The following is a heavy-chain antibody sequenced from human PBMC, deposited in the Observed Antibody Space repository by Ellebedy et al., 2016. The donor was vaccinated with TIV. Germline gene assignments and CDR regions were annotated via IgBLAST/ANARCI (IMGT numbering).Heavy chain of an antibody. Sequence: MPGGSLRLSCAVSGASISSSNWWSWVRQPPGKGLEWIGEIYHSGSTNYNPSLESRVTISVDTTKNQFFLKVNSVTAADTAVYYCARISVTGSSALDYWGRGTLVSVSS. CDR2: IYHSGST. J-gene: IGHJ4*02. V-gene: IGHV4-4*02. CDR3: ARISVTGSSALDY. CDR1: GASISSSNW. D-gene: IGHD6-13*01.